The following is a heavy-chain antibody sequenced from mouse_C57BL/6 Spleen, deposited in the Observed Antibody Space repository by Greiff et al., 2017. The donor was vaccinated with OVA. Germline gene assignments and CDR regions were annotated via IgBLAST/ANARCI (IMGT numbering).Heavy chain of an antibody. J-gene: IGHJ4*01. CDR1: GFTFSSYA. CDR3: ARDRGIKEIYYAMDY. Sequence: EVKLMESGGGLVKPGGSLKLSCAASGFTFSSYAMSWVRQTPEKRLEWVATISDGGSYTYYPDNVKGRFTISRDNAKNNLYLQMSHLKSEDTAMYYCARDRGIKEIYYAMDYWGQGTSVTVSS. D-gene: IGHD2-4*01. V-gene: IGHV5-4*01. CDR2: ISDGGSYT.